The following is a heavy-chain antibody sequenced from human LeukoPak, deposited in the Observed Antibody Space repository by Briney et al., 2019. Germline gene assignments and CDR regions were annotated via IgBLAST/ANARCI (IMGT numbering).Heavy chain of an antibody. V-gene: IGHV4-34*01. CDR1: GGSFSGYY. CDR3: AKERSEYYDFWSGYSKRAPYYYYYMDV. J-gene: IGHJ6*03. CDR2: INHGGST. Sequence: SETLSLTCAVYGGSFSGYYWSRIRQPPGKGQECIGEINHGGSTNYNPSRKSRVTISVDTSKNQFSLKLSSVTAADTAVYYCAKERSEYYDFWSGYSKRAPYYYYYMDVWGKGTTVTVSS. D-gene: IGHD3-3*01.